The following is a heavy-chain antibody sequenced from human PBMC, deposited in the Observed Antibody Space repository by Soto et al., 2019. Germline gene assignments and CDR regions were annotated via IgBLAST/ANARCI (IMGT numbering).Heavy chain of an antibody. J-gene: IGHJ6*02. CDR1: GFTFSSYW. CDR2: IKQDGSEK. D-gene: IGHD3-10*01. CDR3: AREGGRIPRMVPEDYYYGMDV. V-gene: IGHV3-7*03. Sequence: HPGGSLRLSCAASGFTFSSYWMSWVRQAPGKGLEWVANIKQDGSEKYYVDSVKGRFTISRDNAKNSLYLQMNSLRAEDTAVYYCAREGGRIPRMVPEDYYYGMDVCGQGTTVTVSS.